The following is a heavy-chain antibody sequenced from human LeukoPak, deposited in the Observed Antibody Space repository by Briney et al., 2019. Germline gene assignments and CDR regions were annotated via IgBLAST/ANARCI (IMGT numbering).Heavy chain of an antibody. D-gene: IGHD2-21*01. Sequence: SETLSLTCTVSGGSISSSDSYWGWIRQPPGMGLEWIGAIYYTGSTYYNPSLKSRVTISVDTSKNHFSLKLTSATAADTAVYYCARRIPTFFFDYWGQGTLVTVSS. J-gene: IGHJ4*02. CDR3: ARRIPTFFFDY. CDR2: IYYTGST. V-gene: IGHV4-39*01. CDR1: GGSISSSDSY.